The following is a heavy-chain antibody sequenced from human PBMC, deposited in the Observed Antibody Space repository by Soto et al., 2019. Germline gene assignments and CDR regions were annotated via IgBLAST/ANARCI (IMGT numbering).Heavy chain of an antibody. CDR3: AKDLNEADLGAYSSSSLVFDY. J-gene: IGHJ4*02. CDR1: GFTFSSYA. D-gene: IGHD6-6*01. CDR2: ISGSGGST. Sequence: GGSLRLSCAASGFTFSSYAMSWVRQAPGKGLEWVSAISGSGGSTYYADSVKGRFTISRDNSKNTLYLQMNSLRAEDTAVYYCAKDLNEADLGAYSSSSLVFDYWGQGTLVTVSS. V-gene: IGHV3-23*01.